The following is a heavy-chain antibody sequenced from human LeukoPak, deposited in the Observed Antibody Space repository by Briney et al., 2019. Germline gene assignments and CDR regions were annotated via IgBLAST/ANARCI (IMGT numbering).Heavy chain of an antibody. CDR1: GGSISSYY. CDR3: ARHGTPGTNLNWFDP. CDR2: IYYSGST. V-gene: IGHV4-59*01. D-gene: IGHD1-1*01. J-gene: IGHJ5*02. Sequence: SETLSLTCTVSGGSISSYYWSWIRQPPGKGLEWIGYIYYSGSTNYNPSLKSRVTISVDTSKSQFSLKLSSVTAADTAVYYCARHGTPGTNLNWFDPWGQGTLVTVSS.